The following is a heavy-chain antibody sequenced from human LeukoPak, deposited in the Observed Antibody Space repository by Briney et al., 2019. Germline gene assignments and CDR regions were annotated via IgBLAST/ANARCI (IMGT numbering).Heavy chain of an antibody. CDR2: INHSGST. V-gene: IGHV4-34*01. J-gene: IGHJ4*02. CDR1: GGSISGYY. CDR3: ATPTTMVRGEIGY. Sequence: PSETLSLTCTGSGGSISGYYWSWIRQPPGKGLEWIGEINHSGSTNYNPSLKSRVTISVDTSKNQFSLKLSLFTAADTAGYYCATPTTMVRGEIGYWGQGTLVTVSS. D-gene: IGHD3-10*01.